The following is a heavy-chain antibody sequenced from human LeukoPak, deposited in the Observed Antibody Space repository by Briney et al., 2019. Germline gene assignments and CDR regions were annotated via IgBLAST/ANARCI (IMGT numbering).Heavy chain of an antibody. J-gene: IGHJ4*02. D-gene: IGHD4-17*01. V-gene: IGHV3-9*01. CDR3: AKALGSTVTTRTYFDY. Sequence: PGGSLRLSCAASGFTFHDYAMHWVRQAPGKGLEWASGLSWNGGNIGYAESVRGRFTISRDNAGNSLYLQMNSLRPEDTALYYCAKALGSTVTTRTYFDYRGQGTLVTVSS. CDR2: LSWNGGNI. CDR1: GFTFHDYA.